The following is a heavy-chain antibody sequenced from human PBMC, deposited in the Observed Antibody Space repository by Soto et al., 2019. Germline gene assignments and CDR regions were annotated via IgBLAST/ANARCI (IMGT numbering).Heavy chain of an antibody. D-gene: IGHD3-3*01. V-gene: IGHV1-69*13. CDR3: ARQKYDFWSGLYYYYGMDV. CDR1: GGTFSSYA. Sequence: SVKVSCKASGGTFSSYAISWVRQAPGQGLEWMGGIIPIFGTANYAQKFQGRVTITADESTSTAYMELSSLRSEDTAVYYCARQKYDFWSGLYYYYGMDVWGQGTTVTVSS. J-gene: IGHJ6*02. CDR2: IIPIFGTA.